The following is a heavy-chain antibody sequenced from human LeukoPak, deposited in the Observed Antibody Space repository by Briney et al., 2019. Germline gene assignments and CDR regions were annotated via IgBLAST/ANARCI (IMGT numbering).Heavy chain of an antibody. D-gene: IGHD3-22*01. Sequence: TSETLSLTCTVSGGSISSYYWSWIRQPAGKGLEWIGRIYTSGSTNYNPSLKSRVTMSVDTSKNQFSLKLSSVTAADTAVYYCVRQDSSGYDDAFDIWGQGTMVTVSS. CDR3: VRQDSSGYDDAFDI. J-gene: IGHJ3*02. CDR2: IYTSGST. V-gene: IGHV4-4*07. CDR1: GGSISSYY.